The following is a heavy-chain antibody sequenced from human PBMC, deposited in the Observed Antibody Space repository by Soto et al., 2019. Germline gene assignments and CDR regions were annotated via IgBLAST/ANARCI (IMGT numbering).Heavy chain of an antibody. CDR3: ARDLTAWDAAFDY. Sequence: QVQLVQSGAGVKKPGSSVKVSCKAPGGPFSRYGISWVRQAPGQGLEWIGGIIRIFGTANYAQKFQGRVTITADESTNTVYMELNSLRSEDTAVYYCARDLTAWDAAFDYWGQGTLVTVSS. V-gene: IGHV1-69*01. J-gene: IGHJ4*02. CDR1: GGPFSRYG. D-gene: IGHD1-26*01. CDR2: IIRIFGTA.